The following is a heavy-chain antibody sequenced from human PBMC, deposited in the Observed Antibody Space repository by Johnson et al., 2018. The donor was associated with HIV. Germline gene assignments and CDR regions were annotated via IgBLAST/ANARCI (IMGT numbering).Heavy chain of an antibody. Sequence: QVQLVESGGGVVQPGRSLRLSCAASGFTLTNYPMHWVRQAPGKGLEWVAVISFDGKNKFYADSVKGRFTISGDNSRNTLYLQMNSLRPEDTAVYYCASGDDDGFWGRGTLVTVSS. CDR3: ASGDDDGF. CDR1: GFTLTNYP. J-gene: IGHJ4*03. V-gene: IGHV3-30*04. CDR2: ISFDGKNK. D-gene: IGHD5-12*01.